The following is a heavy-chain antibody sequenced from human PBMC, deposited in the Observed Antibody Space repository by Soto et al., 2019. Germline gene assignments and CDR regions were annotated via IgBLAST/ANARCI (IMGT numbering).Heavy chain of an antibody. V-gene: IGHV4-31*03. Sequence: QVQLQESGPGLVKPSQTLSLTCTVSGGSISSGGYYWSWIRQHPGKGLEWIGYIYYSGSTYYNPSLKSRVTISVDTSKNQFSLKLSSVTAADTAVYYCARGTYYYGSGSYYNVTPYYYYGMDVWGQGTTVTVSS. J-gene: IGHJ6*02. CDR2: IYYSGST. D-gene: IGHD3-10*01. CDR3: ARGTYYYGSGSYYNVTPYYYYGMDV. CDR1: GGSISSGGYY.